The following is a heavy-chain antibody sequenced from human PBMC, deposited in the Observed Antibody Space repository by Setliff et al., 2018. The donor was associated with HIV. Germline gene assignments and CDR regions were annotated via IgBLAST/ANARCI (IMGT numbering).Heavy chain of an antibody. J-gene: IGHJ5*02. D-gene: IGHD1-1*01. Sequence: PSETLSLTCSVSGGSMSSGSYSWTWLRQPAGKEPELIGHVYVAGTVIYNPSLASRLTISIVPSKNQFSLDLTSVTAADTGKYYCARARTSGVSAVFFDPWGQGIPVTVSS. CDR3: ARARTSGVSAVFFDP. V-gene: IGHV4-61*09. CDR2: VYVAGTV. CDR1: GGSMSSGSYS.